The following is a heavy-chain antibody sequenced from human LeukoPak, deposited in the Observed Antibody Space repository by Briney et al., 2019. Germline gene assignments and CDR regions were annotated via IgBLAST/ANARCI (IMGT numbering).Heavy chain of an antibody. J-gene: IGHJ6*03. CDR1: GFTFGDYA. CDR3: TTTFSFSYCMDV. V-gene: IGHV3-49*04. Sequence: GGSLRLSCTASGFTFGDYAMSWVRQAPGKGLEWVGFIRSKAYGGTTEYAASVKGRFTISRDDSKSIAYLQMNSLKTEDTAVYYCTTTFSFSYCMDVWGKGTTVTVSS. CDR2: IRSKAYGGTT. D-gene: IGHD1-1*01.